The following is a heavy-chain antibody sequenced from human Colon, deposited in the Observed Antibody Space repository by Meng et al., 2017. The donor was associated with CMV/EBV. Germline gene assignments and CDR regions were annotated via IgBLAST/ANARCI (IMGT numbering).Heavy chain of an antibody. D-gene: IGHD1-26*01. CDR3: ARGYSGTSS. CDR2: IYSGGST. V-gene: IGHV3-66*01. J-gene: IGHJ4*02. CDR1: GFTVSSTH. Sequence: VESGGDLVQPGGYLRLSCAASGFTVSSTHMSWVRQAPGKGLEWVSVIYSGGSTFYADSVKGRFTISRDNSKNTLYLQMNSLSAEDTAVYYCARGYSGTSSWGQGTLVTVSS.